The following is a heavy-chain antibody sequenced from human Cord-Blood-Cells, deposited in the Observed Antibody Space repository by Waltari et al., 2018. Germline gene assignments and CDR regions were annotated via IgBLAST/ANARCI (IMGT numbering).Heavy chain of an antibody. D-gene: IGHD2-8*02. V-gene: IGHV3-30*04. CDR1: GFTFSSYA. J-gene: IGHJ4*02. Sequence: QVQLVESGGGVVQPGRSLRLSCAASGFTFSSYAMHWVRQAPGKGREWVAVISYDGSNKYYADSVKGRFTISRDNSKNTLYLQMNSLRAEDTAVYYCARAGGLVYFDYWGQGTLVTVSS. CDR2: ISYDGSNK. CDR3: ARAGGLVYFDY.